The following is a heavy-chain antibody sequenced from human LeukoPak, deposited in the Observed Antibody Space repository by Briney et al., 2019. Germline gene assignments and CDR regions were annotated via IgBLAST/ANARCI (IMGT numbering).Heavy chain of an antibody. J-gene: IGHJ5*02. V-gene: IGHV4-34*01. CDR2: INHSGST. CDR1: GGSFSGYY. CDR3: ARGRIAGTAGNWFDP. D-gene: IGHD2-15*01. Sequence: SETLSLTCAVYGGSFSGYYWSWIRQPPGKGLEWIGEINHSGSTNYNPSLKSRVTIPVDTSKNQFSLKLSSVTAADTAVYYCARGRIAGTAGNWFDPWGQGTLVTVSS.